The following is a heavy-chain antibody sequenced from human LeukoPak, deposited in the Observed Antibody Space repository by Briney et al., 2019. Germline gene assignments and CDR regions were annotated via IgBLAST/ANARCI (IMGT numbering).Heavy chain of an antibody. J-gene: IGHJ4*02. D-gene: IGHD3-10*01. CDR2: IYTGGRR. CDR3: ATHRDSSGTYGLGN. CDR1: EFTFSSYS. Sequence: GGSLRLSCAASEFTFSSYSMNWVRQAPGKGLEWVSLIYTGGRRYYADSVKGRFSISRDNSKNTVLLQMSSLRVEDTAVYYCATHRDSSGTYGLGNWGQGALVAVAS. V-gene: IGHV3-66*01.